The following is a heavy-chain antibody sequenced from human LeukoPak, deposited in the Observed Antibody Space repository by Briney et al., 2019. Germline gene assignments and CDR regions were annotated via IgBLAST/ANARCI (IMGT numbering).Heavy chain of an antibody. Sequence: ASVKVSCKVSGYTLTELSMHWVRQAPGKGLEWMGGFDPEDGETIYAQKFQGRVTMTEDTSTDTAYMELSSLRSEDTAVYYCATERYCSSTSCYDGNWFDPWGQGTLVTVSS. CDR3: ATERYCSSTSCYDGNWFDP. CDR1: GYTLTELS. J-gene: IGHJ5*02. V-gene: IGHV1-24*01. D-gene: IGHD2-2*01. CDR2: FDPEDGET.